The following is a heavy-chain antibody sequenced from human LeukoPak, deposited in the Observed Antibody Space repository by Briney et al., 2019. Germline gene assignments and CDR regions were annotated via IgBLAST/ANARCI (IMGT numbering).Heavy chain of an antibody. D-gene: IGHD6-19*01. Sequence: GASVKVSCRASGYTFTSYGISWVRQAPGQGLEWMGWISAYNGNTNYAQKIQGRVTMTTDTSTSTAYMELRSLRSDDTAVYYCASFGAVAGTQRRQPSYAFDIWGQGTMVTVSS. CDR1: GYTFTSYG. CDR3: ASFGAVAGTQRRQPSYAFDI. CDR2: ISAYNGNT. V-gene: IGHV1-18*01. J-gene: IGHJ3*02.